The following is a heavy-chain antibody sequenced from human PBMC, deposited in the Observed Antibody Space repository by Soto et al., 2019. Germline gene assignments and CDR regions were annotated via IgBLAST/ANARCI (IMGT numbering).Heavy chain of an antibody. CDR2: IKLDGSGK. J-gene: IGHJ6*03. CDR3: ARRSFGPYYHNYYMDV. Sequence: EVQLVESGGGLVQPGGSLRLSCAASGFTFSGYWMSWVRQAPGKGLEWVATIKLDGSGKYYVDSVRGRFTISRDDAQSSLYLQMNSRRAEDTAVYYCARRSFGPYYHNYYMDVWGKGTTVTVSS. CDR1: GFTFSGYW. D-gene: IGHD3-3*01. V-gene: IGHV3-7*01.